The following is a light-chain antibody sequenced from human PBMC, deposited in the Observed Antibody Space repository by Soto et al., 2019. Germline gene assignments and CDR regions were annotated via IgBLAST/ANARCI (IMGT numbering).Light chain of an antibody. CDR1: SSDVGGYNF. CDR3: SSYTSSYTYV. J-gene: IGLJ1*01. CDR2: DVS. V-gene: IGLV2-14*03. Sequence: SALTQPASVSGCPGQSVTISCAGTSSDVGGYNFVSWYQQHPGKAPQRMIYDVSSRPSGVSNRFSGSKSGNTASLTISGLQAEDEADYYCSSYTSSYTYVFGTGTKVT.